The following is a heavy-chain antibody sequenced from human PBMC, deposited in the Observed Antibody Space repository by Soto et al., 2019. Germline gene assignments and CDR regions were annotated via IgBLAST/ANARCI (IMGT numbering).Heavy chain of an antibody. V-gene: IGHV3-9*01. CDR3: AKVYLGELSFAFDY. D-gene: IGHD3-16*02. CDR2: ISWNSGSI. J-gene: IGHJ4*02. Sequence: GGSLRLSCAASGFTFDDYAMHWVRQAPGKGLEWVSGISWNSGSIGYADSVKGRFTISRDNAKNSLYLQMNSLRAEDTALYYCAKVYLGELSFAFDYWGQGTLVTVSS. CDR1: GFTFDDYA.